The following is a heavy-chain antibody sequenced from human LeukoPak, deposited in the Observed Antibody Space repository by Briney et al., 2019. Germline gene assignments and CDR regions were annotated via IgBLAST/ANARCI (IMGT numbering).Heavy chain of an antibody. V-gene: IGHV1-2*02. Sequence: ASVKVSCKASGYTFTGYYMHWVRQAPGQGLEWMGWINPNSDYTYYAQKFQGRVTMTRDTSISTAYMELSRLRSDDTAVYYCARGVVGATFRFTYWGQGTLVTVSS. CDR2: INPNSDYT. J-gene: IGHJ4*02. CDR3: ARGVVGATFRFTY. CDR1: GYTFTGYY. D-gene: IGHD1-26*01.